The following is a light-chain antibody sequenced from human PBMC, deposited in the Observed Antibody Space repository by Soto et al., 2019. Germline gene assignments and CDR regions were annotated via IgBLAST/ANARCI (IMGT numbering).Light chain of an antibody. CDR1: QSISSY. CDR2: AAS. CDR3: QQSYCTPPIT. J-gene: IGKJ5*01. Sequence: DIQMTQSPSSLSASVGHRVTITCRASQSISSYLNWYQQKPGKAPKLLIYAASSLQSGVPSRFSGSGSGTDFTLTISTLQPEDFATYYCQQSYCTPPITFGQGTRLEIK. V-gene: IGKV1-39*01.